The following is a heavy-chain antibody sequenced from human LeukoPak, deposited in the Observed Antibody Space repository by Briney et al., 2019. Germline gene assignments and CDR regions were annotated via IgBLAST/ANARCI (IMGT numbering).Heavy chain of an antibody. CDR1: GFTFSSYA. CDR2: ISGSGGST. CDR3: ARGRGAAAGTVAYYFDY. V-gene: IGHV3-23*01. J-gene: IGHJ4*02. D-gene: IGHD6-13*01. Sequence: GGSLRLSCAASGFTFSSYAMSWVRQAPGKGLEWVSTISGSGGSTYYADSVKGRFTISRDNSKNTLYLQMNSLRAEDTAMYYCARGRGAAAGTVAYYFDYWGQGTLVTVSS.